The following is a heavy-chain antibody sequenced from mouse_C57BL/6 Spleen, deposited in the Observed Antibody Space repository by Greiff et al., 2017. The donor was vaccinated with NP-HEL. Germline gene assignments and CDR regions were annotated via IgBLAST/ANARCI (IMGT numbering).Heavy chain of an antibody. V-gene: IGHV1-15*01. J-gene: IGHJ3*01. D-gene: IGHD2-2*01. CDR2: IDPETGGT. Sequence: QVQLQQSGAELVRPGASVTLSCKASGYTFTDYEMHWVKPTPVHGLEWIGAIDPETGGTAYNQKFKGKAILTADKSSSTAYMELRSLTSEDSAVYYCTSMVTTSWFAYWGQGTLVTVSA. CDR3: TSMVTTSWFAY. CDR1: GYTFTDYE.